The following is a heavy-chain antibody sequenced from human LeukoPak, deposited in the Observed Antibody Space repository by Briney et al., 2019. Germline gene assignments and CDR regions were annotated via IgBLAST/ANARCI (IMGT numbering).Heavy chain of an antibody. CDR2: IYTSGST. D-gene: IGHD3-16*01. CDR1: GGSISSGSYF. Sequence: SETLSLTCTVSGGSISSGSYFWSWIRQPAGKGLEWIGRIYTSGSTNYNPSLKSRVTISVDTSKNQFSLKLSSVTAADTAVYYCARAKPYDYVWGSPYYFDYWGQGTLVTVSS. CDR3: ARAKPYDYVWGSPYYFDY. J-gene: IGHJ4*02. V-gene: IGHV4-61*02.